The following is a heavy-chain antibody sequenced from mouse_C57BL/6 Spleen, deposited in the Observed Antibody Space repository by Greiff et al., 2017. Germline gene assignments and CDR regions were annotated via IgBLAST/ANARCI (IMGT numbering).Heavy chain of an antibody. Sequence: QVQLQQPGAELVKPGASVKLSCKASGYTFTSYWMQWVKQRPGQGLEWIGEIDPSDSYTNYNQKFKGKATLTVDTSSSTAYMQLSSLTSEDSAVYYCARGNSSYVMDYWGQGTSVTVSS. J-gene: IGHJ4*01. CDR3: ARGNSSYVMDY. CDR1: GYTFTSYW. CDR2: IDPSDSYT. D-gene: IGHD1-1*01. V-gene: IGHV1-50*01.